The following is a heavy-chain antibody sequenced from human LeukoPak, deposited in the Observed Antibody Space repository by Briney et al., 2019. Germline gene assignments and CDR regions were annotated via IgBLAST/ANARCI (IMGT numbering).Heavy chain of an antibody. D-gene: IGHD5-12*01. J-gene: IGHJ5*02. CDR1: GASIFGQY. V-gene: IGHV4-4*08. CDR3: ARDLISEYSRSHSHFDP. CDR2: IYCSGSTSCGST. Sequence: SETLSLTCTVSGASIFGQYWSWIRPPPGKGLEWIGYIYCSGSTSCGSTSYNPSLKSRVTISVDKNQLSLRLTSVTAADTAVYYCARDLISEYSRSHSHFDPWGQGTLVTVSS.